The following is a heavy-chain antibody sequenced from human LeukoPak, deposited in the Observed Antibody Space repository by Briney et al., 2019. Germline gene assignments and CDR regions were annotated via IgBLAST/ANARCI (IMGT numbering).Heavy chain of an antibody. J-gene: IGHJ4*02. CDR2: INPNSGGT. D-gene: IGHD3-22*01. V-gene: IGHV1-2*02. CDR1: GYTFTGYY. Sequence: ASVKVSCKASGYTFTGYYMHWVRQAPGQGLEWMGWINPNSGGTNYAQKFQGRVTITADESTSTAYMELSSLRSEDTAVYYCARDHYYDSSGYYYFDYWGQGTLVTVSS. CDR3: ARDHYYDSSGYYYFDY.